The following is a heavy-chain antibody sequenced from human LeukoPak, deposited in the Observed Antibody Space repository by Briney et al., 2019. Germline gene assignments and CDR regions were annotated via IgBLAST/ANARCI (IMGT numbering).Heavy chain of an antibody. CDR3: ARSFAY. CDR1: GFTFSSYE. V-gene: IGHV3-48*03. J-gene: IGHJ4*02. Sequence: GGYLRLSCAAAGFTFSSYEMNGVRQAPGKGLEWVSYISTTGSTMYYADSVKGRFTISRDNAKNSLYLQMNSLRAEDTAVYYCARSFAYWGQGTLVTVSS. CDR2: ISTTGSTM.